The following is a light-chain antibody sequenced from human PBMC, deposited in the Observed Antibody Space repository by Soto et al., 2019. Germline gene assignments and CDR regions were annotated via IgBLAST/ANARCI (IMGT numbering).Light chain of an antibody. Sequence: DIVMTQSPDSLAVSLGERATINCRSSQSVLYSLNNKNYLAWYQQKPGQPPKLLFYWASTREPGVPDRFSGSGSGTDFTLTISSLQAEDVAVYYCQQYHSPPLAFGGGTKVQIK. V-gene: IGKV4-1*01. CDR3: QQYHSPPLA. J-gene: IGKJ4*01. CDR2: WAS. CDR1: QSVLYSLNNKNY.